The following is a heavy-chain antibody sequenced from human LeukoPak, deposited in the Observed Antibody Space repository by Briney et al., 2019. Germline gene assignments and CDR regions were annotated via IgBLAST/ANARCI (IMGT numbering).Heavy chain of an antibody. CDR1: GGSISSSSYY. CDR3: ARADRYYYGSGSSTHFDY. J-gene: IGHJ4*02. V-gene: IGHV4-61*05. Sequence: RPSETLSLTCTVSGGSISSSSYYWGWIRQPPGKGLEWIGYIYYSGSTNYNPSLKSRVTISVDTSKNQFSLKLSSVTAADTAVYYCARADRYYYGSGSSTHFDYWGQGTLVTVSS. D-gene: IGHD3-10*01. CDR2: IYYSGST.